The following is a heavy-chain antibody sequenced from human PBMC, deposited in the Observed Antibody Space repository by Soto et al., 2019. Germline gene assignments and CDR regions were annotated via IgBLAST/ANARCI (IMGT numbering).Heavy chain of an antibody. J-gene: IGHJ4*02. D-gene: IGHD3-10*01. CDR2: ISWNSGSI. V-gene: IGHV3-9*01. CDR1: GFTFDDYA. Sequence: EVQLVESGGGLVQPGRSLRLSCAASGFTFDDYAMHWVRQAPGKGLEWVSGISWNSGSIGYADSVKGRFTISRDNAKNSLYLQMNSLRAEDTALYYCAKDMVRYYGSGSYFPFDYWGQGTLVTVSS. CDR3: AKDMVRYYGSGSYFPFDY.